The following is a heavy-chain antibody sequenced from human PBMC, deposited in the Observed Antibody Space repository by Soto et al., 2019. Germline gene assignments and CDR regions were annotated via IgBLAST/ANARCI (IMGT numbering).Heavy chain of an antibody. CDR1: GGSISSSSYY. CDR3: ARDGGNSGYFQH. D-gene: IGHD2-21*02. Sequence: SETLSLTCTVSGGSISSSSYYWGWIRQPPGKGLEWIGYIYYSGSTYYNPSLKSRVTISVDTSKNQFSLKLSSVTAADTAVYYCARDGGNSGYFQHWGQGTLVTV. J-gene: IGHJ1*01. CDR2: IYYSGST. V-gene: IGHV4-31*03.